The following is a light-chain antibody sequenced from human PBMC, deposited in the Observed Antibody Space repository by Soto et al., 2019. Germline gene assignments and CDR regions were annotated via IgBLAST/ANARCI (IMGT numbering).Light chain of an antibody. V-gene: IGLV1-40*01. Sequence: QSVLTQPPSVSGAPGQRVTISCTGSSSNIGGGYDVHWYQQLPGKAPKLLIYGNSNRPSGVPDRFSGSKSGTSASLAITGLQAEDEADYYCQSYDSSLSGSVFGGGTKLTVL. CDR3: QSYDSSLSGSV. CDR2: GNS. CDR1: SSNIGGGYD. J-gene: IGLJ3*02.